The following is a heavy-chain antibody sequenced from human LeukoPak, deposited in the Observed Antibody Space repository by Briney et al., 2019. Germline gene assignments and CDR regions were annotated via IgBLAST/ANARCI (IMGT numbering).Heavy chain of an antibody. CDR1: GGTFSSYA. Sequence: SVKVSCKASGGTFSSYAISWARQAPGQGLEWMGGIIPIVGTANYAQKFQGRVTITTDESTSTAYMELSSLRSEDTAVYYCARDREQLSYLGAFDIWGQGTMVTVSS. V-gene: IGHV1-69*05. J-gene: IGHJ3*02. CDR3: ARDREQLSYLGAFDI. CDR2: IIPIVGTA. D-gene: IGHD5-18*01.